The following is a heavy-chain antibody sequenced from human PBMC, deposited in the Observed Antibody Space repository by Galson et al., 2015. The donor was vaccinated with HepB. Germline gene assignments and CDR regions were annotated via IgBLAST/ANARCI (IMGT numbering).Heavy chain of an antibody. CDR1: GGSFSGYY. Sequence: ETLSLTCAVYGGSFSGYYWSWIRQPPGKGLEWIGEINHSGSTNYNPSLKSRVTISVDTSKNQFSLKLSSVTAADTAVYYCAKGSSVLMVYAIKLKYYFDYWGQGTLVTVSS. V-gene: IGHV4-34*01. CDR2: INHSGST. J-gene: IGHJ4*02. D-gene: IGHD2-8*01. CDR3: AKGSSVLMVYAIKLKYYFDY.